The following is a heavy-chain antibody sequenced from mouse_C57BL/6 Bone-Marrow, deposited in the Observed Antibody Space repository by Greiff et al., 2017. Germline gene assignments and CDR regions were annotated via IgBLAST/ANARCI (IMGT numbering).Heavy chain of an antibody. Sequence: VQVVESGPGLVQPSQSLSITCTVSGFSLTSYGVHWVRQSPGKGLEWLGVIWRGGSTDYNAAFMSRLSITKDNSKSQVFFKMNSLQADDTAIYYCANYYGSSWGFAYWGQGTLVTVSA. D-gene: IGHD1-1*01. J-gene: IGHJ3*01. CDR2: IWRGGST. V-gene: IGHV2-5*01. CDR1: GFSLTSYG. CDR3: ANYYGSSWGFAY.